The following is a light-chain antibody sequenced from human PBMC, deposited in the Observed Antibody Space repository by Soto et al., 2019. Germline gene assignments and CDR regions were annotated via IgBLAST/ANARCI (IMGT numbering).Light chain of an antibody. CDR1: QTVSSY. V-gene: IGKV3-11*01. CDR2: DAS. CDR3: QQRSNWPIT. J-gene: IGKJ5*01. Sequence: EIVLTQSPATLSLSPGERATLSCRASQTVSSYLAWYQQKPGQAPRLLIYDASNRATGIPARFSGSGSGTDFTLIISSLEPEDFAVYCCQQRSNWPITFGQGTRLEIK.